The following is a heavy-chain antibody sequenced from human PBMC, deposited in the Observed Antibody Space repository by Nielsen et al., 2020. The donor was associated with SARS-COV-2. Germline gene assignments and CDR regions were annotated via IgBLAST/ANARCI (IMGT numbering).Heavy chain of an antibody. CDR2: IATSGYT. J-gene: IGHJ6*02. D-gene: IGHD2-2*01. V-gene: IGHV4-61*02. CDR3: ATLEGCSSSSCWRGDYFGLDV. Sequence: WIRQPPGKGLEWLGRIATSGYTNYHPSLSSRGTISMDTSKNQFSLKLNSVTAADTAVYFCATLEGCSSSSCWRGDYFGLDVWGHGTTVTVSS.